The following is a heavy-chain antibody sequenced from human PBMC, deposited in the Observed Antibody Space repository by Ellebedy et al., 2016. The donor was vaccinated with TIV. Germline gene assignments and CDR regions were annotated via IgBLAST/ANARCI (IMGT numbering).Heavy chain of an antibody. V-gene: IGHV3-48*04. CDR1: GFSFTSYS. CDR2: ISHSSITI. Sequence: GGSLRLSCAASGFSFTSYSMNWVRQAPGKGLEWISYISHSSITIKYADSVTGRFTVSRDNSKNSLYLQMNSLRVEDTALYYCARDMGWGNERINDAFDIWGQGTTVTVSS. D-gene: IGHD7-27*01. J-gene: IGHJ3*02. CDR3: ARDMGWGNERINDAFDI.